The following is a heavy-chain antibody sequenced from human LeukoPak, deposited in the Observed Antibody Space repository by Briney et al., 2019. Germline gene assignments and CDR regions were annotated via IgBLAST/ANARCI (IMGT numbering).Heavy chain of an antibody. CDR3: ARCSGYGMDV. CDR2: MSFDGTHI. D-gene: IGHD3-10*02. Sequence: VGSLRLSCAASGFTFGSYAMHWVRQAPGKGLEWVAVMSFDGTHIYYADSVKGRFTISRDNSKNTLYLQMNSLRAEDTAVYYCARCSGYGMDVWGQGTTVTVSS. CDR1: GFTFGSYA. V-gene: IGHV3-30-3*01. J-gene: IGHJ6*02.